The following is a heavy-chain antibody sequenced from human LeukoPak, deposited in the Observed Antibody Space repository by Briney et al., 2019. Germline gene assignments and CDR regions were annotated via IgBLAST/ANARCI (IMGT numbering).Heavy chain of an antibody. V-gene: IGHV4-38-2*01. J-gene: IGHJ4*02. Sequence: SETLSLTCAVSGYSISSGYYWGWIRQPPGKGLEWIGSIYHSGSTYYNPSLKSRATISVDTSKNQFSLKLSSVTAADAAVYYCARATYYYDSRYYFDYWGQGTLVTVSS. CDR2: IYHSGST. CDR3: ARATYYYDSRYYFDY. D-gene: IGHD3-22*01. CDR1: GYSISSGYY.